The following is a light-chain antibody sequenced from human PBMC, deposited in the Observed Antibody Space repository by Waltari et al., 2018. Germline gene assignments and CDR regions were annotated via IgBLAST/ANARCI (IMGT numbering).Light chain of an antibody. CDR3: QQYNSYSSGYT. CDR1: QGISSQ. Sequence: IQLTQSPSSLSASVGDSVTISCRASQGISSQLAWYQQKPGKAPKLLIPDTSPVESGVPSRFSGSGSGTEFTLTISSLQPDDFATYYCQQYNSYSSGYTFGQGTKLEIK. V-gene: IGKV1-5*01. CDR2: DTS. J-gene: IGKJ2*01.